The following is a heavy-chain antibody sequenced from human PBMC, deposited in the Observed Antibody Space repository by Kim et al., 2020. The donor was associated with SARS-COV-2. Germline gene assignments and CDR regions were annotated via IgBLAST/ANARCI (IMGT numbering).Heavy chain of an antibody. CDR2: INHSGST. J-gene: IGHJ4*02. CDR1: GGSFSGYY. V-gene: IGHV4-34*01. Sequence: SETLSLTCAVYGGSFSGYYWSWIRQPPGKGLEWIGEINHSGSTNYNPSLKSRVTISVDTSKNQFSLKLSSVTAADTTVYYCARGPPRGIQLWFAGGAHFDYWGQGTLVTVSS. D-gene: IGHD5-18*01. CDR3: ARGPPRGIQLWFAGGAHFDY.